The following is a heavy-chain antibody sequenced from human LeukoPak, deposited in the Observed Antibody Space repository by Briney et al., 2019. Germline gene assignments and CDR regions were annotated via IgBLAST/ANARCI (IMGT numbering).Heavy chain of an antibody. CDR1: GYTFTGYY. V-gene: IGHV1-2*02. J-gene: IGHJ6*03. CDR2: INPNSGGT. D-gene: IGHD1-26*01. Sequence: GASVKVSCKASGYTFTGYYMHLVRQAPGQGLELMGWINPNSGGTNYAQKFQVRGTMTRDTSISTAYMELSRLRSDDTAVYYCARANSRYSGSYYYYYIDVWGKGTTVTVSS. CDR3: ARANSRYSGSYYYYYIDV.